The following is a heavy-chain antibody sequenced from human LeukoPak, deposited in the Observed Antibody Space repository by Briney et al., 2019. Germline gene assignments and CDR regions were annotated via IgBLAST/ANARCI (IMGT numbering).Heavy chain of an antibody. CDR3: ARSVDIVATIRSFDY. J-gene: IGHJ4*02. Sequence: ASVKVSCKASGYTFTSYGISWVRQAPGQGLEWMGCISAYNGNTNYAQKLQGRVTMTTDTSTRTGYREWRSLRSDDTAVYYCARSVDIVATIRSFDYWGQGTLVTVSS. V-gene: IGHV1-18*01. CDR2: ISAYNGNT. CDR1: GYTFTSYG. D-gene: IGHD5-12*01.